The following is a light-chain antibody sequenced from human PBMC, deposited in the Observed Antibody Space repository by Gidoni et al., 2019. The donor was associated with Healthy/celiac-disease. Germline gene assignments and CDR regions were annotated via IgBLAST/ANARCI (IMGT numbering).Light chain of an antibody. V-gene: IGKV3-15*01. CDR2: GAA. J-gene: IGKJ3*01. CDR3: QQYNNWPRT. CDR1: QSVSSN. Sequence: EIVMTQSPATLSVSPGERATLSCRASQSVSSNLAWYQQKPGQAPSRLIYGAATRATGIPARFSGSGSGTEFTLTISSLQSEDFAVYYCQQYNNWPRTFGPGTKVDIK.